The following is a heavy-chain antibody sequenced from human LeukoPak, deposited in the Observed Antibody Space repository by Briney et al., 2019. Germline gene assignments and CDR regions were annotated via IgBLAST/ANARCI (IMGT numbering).Heavy chain of an antibody. Sequence: GASVKVSCKASGGTFSSYAISWVRQAPGQGLEWMGGIIPIFGTANYAQKFQGRVTITADESTSTAYMELSSLRSEDTAVYYCARSAGCSSTSCQIPSYYYYYMDVWGKGTTVTVSS. V-gene: IGHV1-69*13. CDR1: GGTFSSYA. CDR3: ARSAGCSSTSCQIPSYYYYYMDV. CDR2: IIPIFGTA. J-gene: IGHJ6*03. D-gene: IGHD2-2*01.